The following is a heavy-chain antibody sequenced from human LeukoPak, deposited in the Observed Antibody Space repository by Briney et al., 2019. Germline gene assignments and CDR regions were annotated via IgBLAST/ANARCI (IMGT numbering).Heavy chain of an antibody. J-gene: IGHJ4*02. D-gene: IGHD6-19*01. CDR2: IYYSGST. CDR1: GGSISSSSYY. Sequence: SETLSLTCTVSGGSISSSSYYWGWIRQPPGKGLEWIGSIYYSGSTYYNPSLKSRVTISVDTSKNQFSLKLSSVTAADTAVYYCARVVGGWLDYWGQGTLVTVSS. V-gene: IGHV4-39*07. CDR3: ARVVGGWLDY.